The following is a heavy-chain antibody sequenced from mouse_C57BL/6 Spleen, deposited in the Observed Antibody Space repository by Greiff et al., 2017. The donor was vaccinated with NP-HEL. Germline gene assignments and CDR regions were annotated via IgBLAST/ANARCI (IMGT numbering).Heavy chain of an antibody. CDR1: GFTFSDYY. V-gene: IGHV5-16*01. Sequence: EVKLMESEGGLVQPGSSMKLSCTASGFTFSDYYMAWVRQVPEKGLEWVANINYDGSSTYYLDSLKSRFILSRDNAKNILYLQMSSLKSEDTATYYCARDRVFDYWGQGTTLTVSS. J-gene: IGHJ2*01. CDR2: INYDGSST. CDR3: ARDRVFDY.